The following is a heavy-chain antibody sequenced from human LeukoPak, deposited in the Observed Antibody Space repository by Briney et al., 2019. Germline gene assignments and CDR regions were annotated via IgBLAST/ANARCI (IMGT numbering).Heavy chain of an antibody. CDR3: ARSLFRFLEWSYRSYYYYYMDA. D-gene: IGHD3-3*01. J-gene: IGHJ6*03. CDR2: IIPIFGTV. Sequence: SVKVSCKASGGTFSSYAISWVRQAPGQGLEWMGGIIPIFGTVNYAQKFQGRVTITADKSTSTAYMELSSLRSEDTAVYFCARSLFRFLEWSYRSYYYYYMDAWGKGTTVTVSS. CDR1: GGTFSSYA. V-gene: IGHV1-69*06.